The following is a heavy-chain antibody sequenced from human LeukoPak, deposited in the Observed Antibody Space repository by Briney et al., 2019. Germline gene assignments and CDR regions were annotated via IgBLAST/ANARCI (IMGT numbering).Heavy chain of an antibody. D-gene: IGHD1-7*01. J-gene: IGHJ4*02. CDR3: ARAHNWKYGSFDF. Sequence: GGPLRLSCAASGFTFSSYWMNWVRQAPGKGLEWVSCISSSSSYIYYADSVKGRFTISRDNAKNSLYLQMNSLRAEDTAVYYCARAHNWKYGSFDFWGQGTLVTVSS. CDR1: GFTFSSYW. CDR2: ISSSSSYI. V-gene: IGHV3-21*01.